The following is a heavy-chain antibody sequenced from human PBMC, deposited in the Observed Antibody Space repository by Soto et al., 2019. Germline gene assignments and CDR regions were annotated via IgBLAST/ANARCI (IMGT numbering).Heavy chain of an antibody. J-gene: IGHJ6*02. CDR1: GFSFGSYS. V-gene: IGHV3-23*01. D-gene: IGHD6-19*01. CDR3: AKALYSSTYSRGMDV. CDR2: IGGDAVTT. Sequence: EVQLLESGGGLVQPGWSLRLSCAASGFSFGSYSMTWVRQAPGKGLEWVSVIGGDAVTTYYADSVKGRFTVSRDNSKNTVHLQMNSLRAEDTAVYYCAKALYSSTYSRGMDVWGQGTTVTVSS.